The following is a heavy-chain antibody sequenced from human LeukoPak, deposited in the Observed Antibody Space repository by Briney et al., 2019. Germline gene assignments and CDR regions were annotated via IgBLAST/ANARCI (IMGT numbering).Heavy chain of an antibody. J-gene: IGHJ4*02. CDR3: AKGRGWLQFFDY. V-gene: IGHV3-23*01. CDR1: GFTLSSYA. Sequence: GGSLRLSCAASGFTLSSYAMKWVRQDPGKGLEWVSTISGSGGSTYNSDYVEGRFTIARDSSKNTLYLQMNSRRAEDTAVYFCAKGRGWLQFFDYWGQGTLVTVSS. D-gene: IGHD5-24*01. CDR2: ISGSGGST.